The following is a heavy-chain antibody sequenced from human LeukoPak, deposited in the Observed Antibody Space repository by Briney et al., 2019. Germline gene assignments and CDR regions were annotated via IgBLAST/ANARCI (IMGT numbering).Heavy chain of an antibody. Sequence: ASVTVSCKASGYTFTGYYMHWLRQAPGQGLEWMGWINPNSGGTNYAQKFQGRVTMTRDTSISTAYMELSRLRSDDTAVYYCARPSQFRYYFDYWGQGTLVTVSS. CDR2: INPNSGGT. J-gene: IGHJ4*02. CDR3: ARPSQFRYYFDY. D-gene: IGHD2-21*01. V-gene: IGHV1-2*02. CDR1: GYTFTGYY.